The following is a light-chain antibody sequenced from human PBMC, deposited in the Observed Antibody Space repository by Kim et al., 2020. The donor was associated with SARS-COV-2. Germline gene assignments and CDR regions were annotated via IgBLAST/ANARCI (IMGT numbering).Light chain of an antibody. CDR1: QTISTW. CDR2: LAS. J-gene: IGKJ2*01. Sequence: ASVGDRATITCRASQTISTWLAWYQQKPGKAPNLLIYLASTLETGVPSRFIGSGSGTEFTLTIDSLQPDDFATYFCQHYSRFPYTFGQGTKVDIK. CDR3: QHYSRFPYT. V-gene: IGKV1-5*03.